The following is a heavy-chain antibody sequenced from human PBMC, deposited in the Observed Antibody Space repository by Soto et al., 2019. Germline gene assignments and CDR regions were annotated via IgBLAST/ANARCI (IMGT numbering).Heavy chain of an antibody. V-gene: IGHV3-9*01. CDR1: GFTFDDYA. Sequence: EVQLVESGGGLVQPGRSLRLSCAASGFTFDDYAMHWVRQAPGKGLEWVSGISWNSGSIGYADSVKGRFTISRDNAKNSLYLQMNSLRAEDTALYYCAKGTWEVVTSDWYFQHWGQGTLVTVSS. CDR2: ISWNSGSI. J-gene: IGHJ1*01. D-gene: IGHD3-22*01. CDR3: AKGTWEVVTSDWYFQH.